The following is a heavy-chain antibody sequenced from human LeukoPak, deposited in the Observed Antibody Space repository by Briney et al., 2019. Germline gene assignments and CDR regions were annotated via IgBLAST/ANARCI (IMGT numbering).Heavy chain of an antibody. V-gene: IGHV3-7*05. Sequence: GGSLRLSCAASGFTFSSYWMSWVRQAPGKGLEWVANIKQDGGEKYYVDSVKGRFTISRDNAKNSLYLQMNSLRAEDTAVYYCARWGYYDSSGYYRPGDDYCYGMDVWGQGTTVTVSS. J-gene: IGHJ6*02. CDR3: ARWGYYDSSGYYRPGDDYCYGMDV. CDR2: IKQDGGEK. D-gene: IGHD3-22*01. CDR1: GFTFSSYW.